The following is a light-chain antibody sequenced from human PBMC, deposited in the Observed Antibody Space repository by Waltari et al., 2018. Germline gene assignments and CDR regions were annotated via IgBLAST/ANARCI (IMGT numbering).Light chain of an antibody. CDR1: QDISNY. J-gene: IGKJ2*01. Sequence: DIQMTQSPSSLSASVGDRVTITCQASQDISNYLNWYQQKPGKAPKLLTYDASNLETGVPSSVSGSGSGTDYTFTISMLMPEDIATYYCQQYDNLYTFGQGTKLEIK. CDR2: DAS. CDR3: QQYDNLYT. V-gene: IGKV1-33*01.